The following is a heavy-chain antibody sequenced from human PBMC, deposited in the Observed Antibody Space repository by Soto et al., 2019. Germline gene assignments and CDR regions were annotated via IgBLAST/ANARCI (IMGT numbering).Heavy chain of an antibody. V-gene: IGHV4-34*01. CDR2: INHSGST. Sequence: QVQLQQWGAGLLKPSETLSLTCAVYGGSFSGYYWSWIRQPPGKGLEWIGEINHSGSTNYNPSLKSRVTISVDTSKHQFSLKLSSVSAADTAVYYWASLLGYCSGGSCLYDAFDIWGQGTMVTVSS. J-gene: IGHJ3*02. CDR3: ASLLGYCSGGSCLYDAFDI. CDR1: GGSFSGYY. D-gene: IGHD2-15*01.